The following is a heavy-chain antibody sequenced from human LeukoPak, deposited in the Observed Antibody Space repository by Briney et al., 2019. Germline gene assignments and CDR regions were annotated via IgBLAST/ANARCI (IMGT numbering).Heavy chain of an antibody. CDR1: GYTFTGYY. CDR2: INPNSGGT. CDR3: ASRPTRYCSSTSCHLFDY. D-gene: IGHD2-2*01. V-gene: IGHV1-2*02. Sequence: ASVKVSCKASGYTFTGYYMHWVRQAPGQGLEWMGWINPNSGGTNYAQKFQGRVTMTRDTSISTAYMELSRLRSDDTAVYYCASRPTRYCSSTSCHLFDYWGQGTLVTVSS. J-gene: IGHJ4*02.